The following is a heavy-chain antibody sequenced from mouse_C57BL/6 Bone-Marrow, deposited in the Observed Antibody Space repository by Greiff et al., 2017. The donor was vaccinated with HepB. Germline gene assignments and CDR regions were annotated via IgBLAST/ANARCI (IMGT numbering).Heavy chain of an antibody. Sequence: EVQRVESGAELVRPGASVKLSCTASGFNIKDDYMHWVKQRPEQGLEWIGWIDPENGDTEYASKFQGKATITADTSSNTAYLQLSSLTSEDTAVYYCTTGYYGSRGGFAYWGQGTLVTVSA. CDR1: GFNIKDDY. V-gene: IGHV14-4*01. CDR3: TTGYYGSRGGFAY. CDR2: IDPENGDT. J-gene: IGHJ3*01. D-gene: IGHD1-1*01.